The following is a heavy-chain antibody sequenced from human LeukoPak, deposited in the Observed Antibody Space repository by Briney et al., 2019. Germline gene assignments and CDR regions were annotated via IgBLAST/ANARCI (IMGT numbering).Heavy chain of an antibody. CDR3: ARQREAYYYYMDV. Sequence: SETLSLTCTVSGGSISSSSYYWGWIRQPPGKGLEWFGSIYYSGSTYYNPSLKSRVTISVDTSKNQFSLKLSSVTAADTAVYYCARQREAYYYYMDVWGKGTTVTVSS. J-gene: IGHJ6*03. D-gene: IGHD1-26*01. CDR2: IYYSGST. CDR1: GGSISSSSYY. V-gene: IGHV4-39*01.